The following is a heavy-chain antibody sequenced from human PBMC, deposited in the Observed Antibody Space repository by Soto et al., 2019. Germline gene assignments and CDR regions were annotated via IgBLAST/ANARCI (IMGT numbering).Heavy chain of an antibody. CDR1: GGSVSSDSAA. Sequence: PSQTLSLTCAISGGSVSSDSAAWNWIRQSPSRGLEWLGRTYYRSEWYNDYAVSMKSRIVITPDTSKNQFSLQLNSVTPEDTAVYFCARDYYYGMDVWGQGTTVTVS. CDR3: ARDYYYGMDV. J-gene: IGHJ6*02. CDR2: TYYRSEWYN. V-gene: IGHV6-1*01.